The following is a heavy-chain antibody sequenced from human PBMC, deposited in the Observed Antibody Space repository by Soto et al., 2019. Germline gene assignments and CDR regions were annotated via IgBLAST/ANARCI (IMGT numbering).Heavy chain of an antibody. D-gene: IGHD1-26*01. CDR1: GFTFSSYA. V-gene: IGHV3-23*01. Sequence: EVQLLESGGALVQPGGSLRLSCAASGFTFSSYAMTWVRQAPGKGLEWVSGISGSAGSTHYADSVKGRSIISRDNSKSTQSLQINNLRAEDTAVYYCARVSLGASTIADYSYYGMDVWGQGTTVTVSS. CDR3: ARVSLGASTIADYSYYGMDV. J-gene: IGHJ6*02. CDR2: ISGSAGST.